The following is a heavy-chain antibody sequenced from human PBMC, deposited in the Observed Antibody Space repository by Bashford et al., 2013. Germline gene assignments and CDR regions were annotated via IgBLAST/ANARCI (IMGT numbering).Heavy chain of an antibody. Sequence: GVLRLSCAASGFTFSSYAMSWVRQAPGKGLEWVSAISGSGGSTYYADSVKGRFTISRDNSKNTLYLEMNSLRPEDTGVYYCARVIPQYMRGMDVWGQGTTVTVSS. V-gene: IGHV3-23*01. CDR1: GFTFSSYA. J-gene: IGHJ6*02. D-gene: IGHD6-6*01. CDR2: ISGSGGST. CDR3: ARVIPQYMRGMDV.